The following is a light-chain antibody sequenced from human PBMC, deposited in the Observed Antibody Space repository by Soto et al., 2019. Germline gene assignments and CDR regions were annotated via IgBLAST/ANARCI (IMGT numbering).Light chain of an antibody. CDR3: SSYTSSSTLDVV. CDR2: DVS. V-gene: IGLV2-14*01. CDR1: SSDVGGYNY. J-gene: IGLJ2*01. Sequence: QSVLTQPASVSGSPGQAITISCTGTSSDVGGYNYVSWYQQHPGKAPKLMIYDVSIRPSGVSNRFSGSKSGNTASLTISGLQAEDEADYYCSSYTSSSTLDVVFGGGTKVTVL.